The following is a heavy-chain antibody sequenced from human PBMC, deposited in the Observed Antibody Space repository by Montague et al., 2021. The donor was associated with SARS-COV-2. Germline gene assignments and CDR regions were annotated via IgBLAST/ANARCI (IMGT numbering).Heavy chain of an antibody. J-gene: IGHJ4*02. V-gene: IGHV1-2*02. CDR2: INPHSGGT. D-gene: IGHD2-21*02. CDR1: GYIFSDYY. CDR3: ARGVTNDD. Sequence: SCKASGYIFSDYYVHWLRQAPGQGLEWMGWINPHSGGTNYAQKFQGRVTLTRDTSITTAYMDLSGLTSDDTAVYYCARGVTNDDWGQGTLVTVSS.